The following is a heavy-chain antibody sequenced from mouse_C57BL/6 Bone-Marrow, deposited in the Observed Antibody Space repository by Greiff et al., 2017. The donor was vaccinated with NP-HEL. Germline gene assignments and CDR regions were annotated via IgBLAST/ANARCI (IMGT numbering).Heavy chain of an antibody. V-gene: IGHV5-15*01. CDR2: ISNLAYSI. Sequence: EVKLVESGGGLVQPGGSLKLSCAASGFTFSDYGMAWVRQAPRKGPEWVAFISNLAYSIYYADTVTGRFTISRENAKNTLYLAMSSLRSEDTAIYYCARQGLLRAMDYWGQGTSVTVSS. CDR1: GFTFSDYG. J-gene: IGHJ4*01. CDR3: ARQGLLRAMDY. D-gene: IGHD1-1*01.